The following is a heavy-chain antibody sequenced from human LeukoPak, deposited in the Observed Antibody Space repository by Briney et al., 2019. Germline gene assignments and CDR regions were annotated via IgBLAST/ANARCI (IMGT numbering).Heavy chain of an antibody. CDR3: ARRFDP. CDR2: INHSGST. Sequence: SETLSLTCTVSGESISGYYWSWIHQPPGKGLEWIGEINHSGSTNYNPSLKSRVTISVDTSKNQFSLKLSSVTAADTAVYYCARRFDPWGQGTLVTVSS. CDR1: GESISGYY. J-gene: IGHJ5*02. V-gene: IGHV4-34*01.